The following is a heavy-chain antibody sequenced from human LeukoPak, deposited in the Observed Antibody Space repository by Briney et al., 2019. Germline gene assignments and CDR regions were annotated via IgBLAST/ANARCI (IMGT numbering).Heavy chain of an antibody. CDR2: ISGDGGST. CDR3: AKTDGGDWYDY. J-gene: IGHJ4*02. CDR1: GFTFDDYA. D-gene: IGHD2-21*02. V-gene: IGHV3-43*02. Sequence: GGSLRLSCAASGFTFDDYAMHWVRQAPGKGLEWVSLISGDGGSTYYADSVKGRFTISRDNSKNSLYLQMNSLRTEDTASYYCAKTDGGDWYDYWGQGTLVTVSS.